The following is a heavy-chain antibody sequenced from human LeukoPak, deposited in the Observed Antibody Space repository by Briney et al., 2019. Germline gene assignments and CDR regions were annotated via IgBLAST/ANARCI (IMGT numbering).Heavy chain of an antibody. CDR1: GFSFSHYG. Sequence: GGSLRLSCAASGFSFSHYGMHWVRQAPGKGLEWVAFKQNDGSSTFYADSVKGRFTISRDNSKNTLFLQMNSLRAEDTAVYYCASGYDSSGHDYWGQGTLVTVSS. J-gene: IGHJ4*02. CDR3: ASGYDSSGHDY. V-gene: IGHV3-30*02. D-gene: IGHD3-22*01. CDR2: KQNDGSST.